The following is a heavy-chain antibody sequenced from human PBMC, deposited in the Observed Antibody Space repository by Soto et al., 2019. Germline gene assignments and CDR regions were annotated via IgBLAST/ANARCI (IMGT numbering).Heavy chain of an antibody. CDR1: GDLLSLYV. Sequence: LGLCCASAGDLLSLYVMHWVRTNTGKGLEWVAVISFDGRNNYYGDSVKGRFTISRDKTKNKLYLQMNSLRAEDTAVYHCAKPIVAAGYYALDVWGQGPTVTVS. CDR3: AKPIVAAGYYALDV. J-gene: IGHJ6*02. D-gene: IGHD6-13*01. CDR2: ISFDGRNN. V-gene: IGHV3-30*18.